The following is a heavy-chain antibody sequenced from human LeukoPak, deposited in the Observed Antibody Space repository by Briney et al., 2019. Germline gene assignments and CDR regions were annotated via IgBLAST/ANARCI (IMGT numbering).Heavy chain of an antibody. D-gene: IGHD4-23*01. CDR3: ARRGGNSLFDNYYYMDV. Sequence: RGESLKISCKGSGYSFTSYWIGWVRQVPGKGLEWMGIIYPGDSDTRYSPSFQGQVTISADKSISTAYLQWSSLKASDTAMYYCARRGGNSLFDNYYYMDVWGKGTTVTVSS. CDR2: IYPGDSDT. J-gene: IGHJ6*03. V-gene: IGHV5-51*01. CDR1: GYSFTSYW.